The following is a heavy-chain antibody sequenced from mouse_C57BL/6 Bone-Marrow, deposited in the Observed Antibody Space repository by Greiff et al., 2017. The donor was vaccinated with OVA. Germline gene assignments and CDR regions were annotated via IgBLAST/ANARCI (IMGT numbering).Heavy chain of an antibody. CDR3: TREGCLRWIFFFAY. J-gene: IGHJ3*01. CDR1: GFTFSSYA. D-gene: IGHD2-1*01. Sequence: EVKLMESGEGLVKPGGSLKLSCAASGFTFSSYAMSWVRQTPEKRLEWVAYISSGGDYNYYADTVKGRFTISRENARNTLYLQMSRLKSEDTAMYYCTREGCLRWIFFFAYWGQGTLVTVSA. CDR2: ISSGGDYN. V-gene: IGHV5-9-1*02.